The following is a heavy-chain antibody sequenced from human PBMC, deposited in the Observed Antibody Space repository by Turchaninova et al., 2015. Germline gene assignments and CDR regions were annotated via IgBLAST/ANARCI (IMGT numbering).Heavy chain of an antibody. J-gene: IGHJ6*03. CDR2: IFWDDDK. CDR3: THIRYYEFWSGGRSPTSMDV. D-gene: IGHD3-3*01. Sequence: QITLKESGPTLVKPTQTLTLTCTFSGFSISTSGVGVGWIRQPPGKALEWLAPIFWDDDKRYRPSLKNRLTNTKDTSKNHMVLIITNMDPVDTATYYCTHIRYYEFWSGGRSPTSMDVWGKGTTVTVSS. V-gene: IGHV2-5*02. CDR1: GFSISTSGVG.